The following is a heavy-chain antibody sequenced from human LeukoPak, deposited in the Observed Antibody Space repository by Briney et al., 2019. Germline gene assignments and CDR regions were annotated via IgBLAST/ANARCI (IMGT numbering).Heavy chain of an antibody. Sequence: GGSLRLSCTTSGFTFGDYGMSWVRQAPGKGLEWVSSIRREASGGAIQYAASVRGRFTISRDDSKSVAYLQMNSQKTSDTAVYYCARLGCGGDCFNDALDIWGQGTTVTVSS. D-gene: IGHD2-21*02. CDR2: IRREASGGAI. CDR1: GFTFGDYG. J-gene: IGHJ3*02. CDR3: ARLGCGGDCFNDALDI. V-gene: IGHV3-49*04.